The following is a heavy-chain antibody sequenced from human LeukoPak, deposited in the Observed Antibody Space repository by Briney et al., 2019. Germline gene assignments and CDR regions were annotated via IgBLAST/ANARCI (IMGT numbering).Heavy chain of an antibody. J-gene: IGHJ6*02. CDR3: AKDMRGYCSGGSCYPPLLYYGMDV. V-gene: IGHV3-9*01. D-gene: IGHD2-15*01. Sequence: GRSLRLSCAASGFTFDDYAMHWVRHAPGKGLEWVAGISWNSGSIGYADSVEGRFTISRDNAKNSLYLQMNSLRAEDTALYYCAKDMRGYCSGGSCYPPLLYYGMDVWGQGTTVTVSS. CDR1: GFTFDDYA. CDR2: ISWNSGSI.